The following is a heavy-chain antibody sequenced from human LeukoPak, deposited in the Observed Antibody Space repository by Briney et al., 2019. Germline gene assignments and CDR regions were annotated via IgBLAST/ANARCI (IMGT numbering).Heavy chain of an antibody. V-gene: IGHV4-38-2*02. D-gene: IGHD6-13*01. CDR3: ARLGGYSSSWYKLNWFDP. Sequence: PSETLSLTCKVSGYPIGLDHYGVWIRQAPGRGLQWIGGFHRGRIQYNSALKSRVTISVDTSKNQFSLKLSSVIAADTAVYYCARLGGYSSSWYKLNWFDPWGQGTLVTVSS. CDR2: FHRGRI. J-gene: IGHJ5*02. CDR1: GYPIGLDHY.